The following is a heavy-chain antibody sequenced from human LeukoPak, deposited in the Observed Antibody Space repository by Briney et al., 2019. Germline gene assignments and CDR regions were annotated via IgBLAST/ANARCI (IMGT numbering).Heavy chain of an antibody. V-gene: IGHV3-23*01. J-gene: IGHJ4*02. CDR2: ISGSGGST. CDR3: AKVPASRAVAGFDY. Sequence: TGGSLRLSCAVSGFTFSSYAMSWVRQAPGKGLEWVSAISGSGGSTYYADSVKGRFTISRDNSKNTLYLQMNSLRAEDTAVYYCAKVPASRAVAGFDYWGQGTLVTVSS. CDR1: GFTFSSYA. D-gene: IGHD6-19*01.